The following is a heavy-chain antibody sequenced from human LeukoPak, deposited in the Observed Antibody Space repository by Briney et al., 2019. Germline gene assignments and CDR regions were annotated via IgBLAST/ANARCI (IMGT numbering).Heavy chain of an antibody. CDR2: IYTAGNT. D-gene: IGHD2-21*01. CDR1: GFTASRNY. J-gene: IGHJ5*02. CDR3: ARGDWQS. V-gene: IGHV3-53*01. Sequence: GGALRLSCAASGFTASRNYMIWVRHAPEEGLEWVSVIYTAGNTDYADSVKGPFTISRDDSKNTRYLHMNNLRAEDTAFYYCARGDWQSWGQGTLVSVFS.